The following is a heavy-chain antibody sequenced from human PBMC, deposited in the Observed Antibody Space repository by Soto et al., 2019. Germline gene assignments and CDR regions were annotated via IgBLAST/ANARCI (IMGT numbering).Heavy chain of an antibody. CDR3: ASPQRSYYDFWSGYYRYYGMDV. CDR2: INHSGST. CDR1: GGSFSGYY. D-gene: IGHD3-3*01. J-gene: IGHJ6*02. Sequence: SETLSLTCAVYGGSFSGYYWSWIRQPPGKGLEWIGEINHSGSTNYNPSLKSRVTISVDTSKNQFSLKLSSVTAADTAVCYCASPQRSYYDFWSGYYRYYGMDVWGQGTTVTVSS. V-gene: IGHV4-34*01.